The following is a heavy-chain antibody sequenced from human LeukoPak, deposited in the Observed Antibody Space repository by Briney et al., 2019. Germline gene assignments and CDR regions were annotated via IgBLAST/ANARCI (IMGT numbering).Heavy chain of an antibody. CDR3: ARKAQYNGHYPLDY. J-gene: IGHJ4*02. Sequence: GGSLRLSCAASGFIFSDHYMDWVRQAPGKGLEWVSGTSDRGDYTYYADSVKGRFTISRDSSKNTLFLQINSLRAEDTALYFCARKAQYNGHYPLDYWGQGTLVTVSS. CDR1: GFIFSDHY. CDR2: TSDRGDYT. V-gene: IGHV3-23*01. D-gene: IGHD1-7*01.